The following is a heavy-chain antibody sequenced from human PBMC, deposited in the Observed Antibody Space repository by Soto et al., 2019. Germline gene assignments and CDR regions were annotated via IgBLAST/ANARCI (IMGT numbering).Heavy chain of an antibody. CDR2: ISSSSTI. J-gene: IGHJ4*02. CDR1: GFTFSSYS. D-gene: IGHD5-12*01. V-gene: IGHV3-48*04. Sequence: GGSLRLSCAASGFTFSSYSMNWVRQAPGKGLEWVSYISSSSTIYYADSVKGRFTISRDNAKNSLYLQMNSLRAEDTAVYYCARELEVDIVATIDYWGQGTLVTVSS. CDR3: ARELEVDIVATIDY.